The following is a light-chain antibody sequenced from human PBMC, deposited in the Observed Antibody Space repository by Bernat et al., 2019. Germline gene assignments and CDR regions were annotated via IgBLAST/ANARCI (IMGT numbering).Light chain of an antibody. Sequence: DIQMTQSPSSLSASVGDRVTITYRASQSISSYLNWYQQKPGKAPKLLISAASSLRTGVPSRFSGSGSGTDFTLTISSLQPEDFAAYFCQQSYSTPLTFGGGTKVEIK. J-gene: IGKJ4*01. CDR2: AAS. CDR1: QSISSY. CDR3: QQSYSTPLT. V-gene: IGKV1-39*01.